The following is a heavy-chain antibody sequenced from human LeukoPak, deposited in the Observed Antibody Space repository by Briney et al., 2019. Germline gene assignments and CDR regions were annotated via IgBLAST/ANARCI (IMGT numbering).Heavy chain of an antibody. CDR2: MNPNSGNT. CDR3: ARSIAAAGTGGRWGFYYYYYMDV. D-gene: IGHD6-13*01. V-gene: IGHV1-8*03. CDR1: GYTFTSYY. Sequence: ASVKVSCKASGYTFTSYYMHWVRQAPGQGLEWMGWMNPNSGNTGYAQKFQGRVTITRNTSISTAYMELSSLRSEDTAVYYCARSIAAAGTGGRWGFYYYYYMDVWGKGTTVTVSS. J-gene: IGHJ6*03.